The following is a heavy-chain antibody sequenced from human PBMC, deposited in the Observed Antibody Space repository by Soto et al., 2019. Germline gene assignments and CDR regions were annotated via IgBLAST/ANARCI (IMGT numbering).Heavy chain of an antibody. J-gene: IGHJ6*02. CDR3: ARDPPPLSSYYYYGMDV. CDR2: ISSSSSYI. Sequence: PGGSLRHSYAASGFTFSSYSMNWVRQAPGKGLEWVSSISSSSSYIYYADSVKGRFTISRDNAKNSLYLQMNSLRAEDTAVYYCARDPPPLSSYYYYGMDVWGQGTTVTVSS. CDR1: GFTFSSYS. D-gene: IGHD6-6*01. V-gene: IGHV3-21*01.